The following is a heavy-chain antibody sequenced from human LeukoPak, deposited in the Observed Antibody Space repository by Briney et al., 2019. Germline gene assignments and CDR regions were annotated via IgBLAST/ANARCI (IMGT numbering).Heavy chain of an antibody. Sequence: PGGSLRLSCAASGFTFSSYAMTWVRQAPGRGLEWVSGISGRGGSTNYADSVRGQFTISRDNSENTLYLQINSLRAEDTAVYYCAKEGTYYHDSAYYYDRPFDFWGQGTLVTVSS. CDR3: AKEGTYYHDSAYYYDRPFDF. CDR2: ISGRGGST. J-gene: IGHJ4*02. CDR1: GFTFSSYA. V-gene: IGHV3-23*01. D-gene: IGHD3-22*01.